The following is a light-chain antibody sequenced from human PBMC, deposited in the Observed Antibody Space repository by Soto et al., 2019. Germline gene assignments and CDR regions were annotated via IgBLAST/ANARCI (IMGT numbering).Light chain of an antibody. CDR3: QHYDNLPPFT. Sequence: DIQMTQSPSSLSASVGDRVTITCQASQDIRKYLNWYQQKPGRAPKLLIYGASNLETGVPSRFRGSVYGTDFTFTISSLQPEDTATYYCQHYDNLPPFTFGPGTKVAIK. CDR2: GAS. J-gene: IGKJ3*01. V-gene: IGKV1-33*01. CDR1: QDIRKY.